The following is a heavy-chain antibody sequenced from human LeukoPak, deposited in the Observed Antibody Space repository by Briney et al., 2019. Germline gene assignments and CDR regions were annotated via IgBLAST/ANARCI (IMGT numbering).Heavy chain of an antibody. CDR2: ISGSGGST. J-gene: IGHJ6*02. CDR3: ANFLYYDSSGYYYRVSV. D-gene: IGHD3-22*01. CDR1: GFTFSSYG. V-gene: IGHV3-23*01. Sequence: GRSLRLSCAASGFTFSSYGMHWVRQAPGKGLEWVSAISGSGGSTYYADSVKGRFTISRDNSKNTLYLQMNSLRAEDTAVYYCANFLYYDSSGYYYRVSVWGQGTTVTVSS.